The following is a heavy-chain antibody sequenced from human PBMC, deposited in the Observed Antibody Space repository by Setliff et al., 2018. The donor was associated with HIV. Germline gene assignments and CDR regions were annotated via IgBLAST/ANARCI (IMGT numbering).Heavy chain of an antibody. J-gene: IGHJ4*02. CDR3: ARGHDILEPSGPFDY. CDR2: INHSGST. V-gene: IGHV4-34*01. Sequence: ETLSLTCAVYGGSFSDYFWTWIRQPPGKGLEWIGDINHSGSTNYNPSLKSRVAMSFDTSKNQFSLKLISVTAADTAVYYCARGHDILEPSGPFDYWGQGTLVTVSS. D-gene: IGHD6-19*01. CDR1: GGSFSDYF.